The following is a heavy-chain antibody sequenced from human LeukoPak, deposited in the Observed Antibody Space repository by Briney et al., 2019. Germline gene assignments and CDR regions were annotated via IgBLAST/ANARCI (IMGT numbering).Heavy chain of an antibody. Sequence: SETLSLTCAVYGGSFSGHYWSWIRQPPGKGLEWLGYIYYSGNTEYKPSLKSRVAMSVDTSKNQFSLRLSSVTAADTAVYYCARSTGSTMFIDYRGQGTLVTVSS. CDR2: IYYSGNT. J-gene: IGHJ4*02. CDR1: GGSFSGHY. CDR3: ARSTGSTMFIDY. V-gene: IGHV4-59*11. D-gene: IGHD3-10*02.